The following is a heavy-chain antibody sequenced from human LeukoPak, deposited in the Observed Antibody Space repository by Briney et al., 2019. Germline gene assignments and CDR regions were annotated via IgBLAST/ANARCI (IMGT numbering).Heavy chain of an antibody. CDR1: GFTFGDYA. D-gene: IGHD5-24*01. J-gene: IGHJ4*02. V-gene: IGHV3-49*04. CDR3: TSSRDGYNFYFDY. CDR2: IRSKAHGGTT. Sequence: GGSLRLSCTASGFTFGDYAMSWVRQAPGKGLEWVGFIRSKAHGGTTEYAASVKGRFTISRDDSKSIAYPQMNSLKTEDTAVYYCTSSRDGYNFYFDYWGQGTLVTVSS.